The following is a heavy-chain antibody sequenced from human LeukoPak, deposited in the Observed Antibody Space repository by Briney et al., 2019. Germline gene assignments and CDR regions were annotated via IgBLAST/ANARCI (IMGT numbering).Heavy chain of an antibody. CDR2: IIPIFGTA. CDR3: ARVGAKRGEDYMDV. Sequence: GASVKVSCKASGGTFSSYAISWVRQAPGQGLEWMGGIIPIFGTANYAQKFQGRVTITADESTSTAYMELSSLRSEDTAVYYCARVGAKRGEDYMDVWGKGTTVTISS. D-gene: IGHD1-26*01. J-gene: IGHJ6*03. V-gene: IGHV1-69*01. CDR1: GGTFSSYA.